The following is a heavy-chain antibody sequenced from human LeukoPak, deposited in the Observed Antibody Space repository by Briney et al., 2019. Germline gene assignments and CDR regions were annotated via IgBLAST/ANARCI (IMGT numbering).Heavy chain of an antibody. Sequence: PGGSLRLSCAASGFTFNYAWMSWVRQAPAKGLEWVGRIKSKTDGETTDYAAPVKGRFTISRDDSKNTLYLQMNSLKTEDTALYYCTTAPSGYAYMNGWHLDYWGQGALVTVSS. D-gene: IGHD5-18*01. J-gene: IGHJ4*02. CDR2: IKSKTDGETT. CDR1: GFTFNYAW. CDR3: TTAPSGYAYMNGWHLDY. V-gene: IGHV3-15*01.